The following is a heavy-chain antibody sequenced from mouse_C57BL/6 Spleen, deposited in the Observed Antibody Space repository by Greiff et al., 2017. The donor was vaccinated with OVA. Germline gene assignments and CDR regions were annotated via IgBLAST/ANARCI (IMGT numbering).Heavy chain of an antibody. CDR1: GFTFSSYA. V-gene: IGHV5-9-1*02. J-gene: IGHJ2*01. Sequence: EVMLVESGEGLVKPGGSLKLSCAASGFTFSSYAMSWVRQTPEKRLEWVAYISSGGDYIYYADTVKGRFTISRDNARNTLYLQMSSLKSEDTAMYYCTRDTYYGSSYKAFDYWGQGTTLTVSS. CDR2: ISSGGDYI. CDR3: TRDTYYGSSYKAFDY. D-gene: IGHD1-1*01.